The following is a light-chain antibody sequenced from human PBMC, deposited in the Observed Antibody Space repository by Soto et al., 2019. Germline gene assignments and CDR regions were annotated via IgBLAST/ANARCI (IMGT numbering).Light chain of an antibody. V-gene: IGLV2-11*01. Sequence: QSALTQPRSVSGSPGQSVTISCTGTSSDVGGYDYVSWYQQHPGRAPKVMIYDVSKRPSGVPNRFSGSKSGNTASLTISGLQTEHEAVYYCCSYAGTYTWVFGGGTKVTVL. CDR2: DVS. CDR3: CSYAGTYTWV. J-gene: IGLJ3*02. CDR1: SSDVGGYDY.